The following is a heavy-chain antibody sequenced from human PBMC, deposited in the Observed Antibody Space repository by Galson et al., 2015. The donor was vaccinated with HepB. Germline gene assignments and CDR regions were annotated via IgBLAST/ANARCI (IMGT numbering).Heavy chain of an antibody. CDR3: AKPAKPERIFAPLDY. V-gene: IGHV3-23*01. D-gene: IGHD1-14*01. CDR2: IGHSVENR. J-gene: IGHJ4*02. CDR1: GFTFRNYA. Sequence: SLRLSCAASGFTFRNYAMSWVRQTPGMGLEWVSFIGHSVENRYYADSVKGRFTISRDNSKNTLYLQMNSLRAEDTAVYYCAKPAKPERIFAPLDYWGQGTLVTVSS.